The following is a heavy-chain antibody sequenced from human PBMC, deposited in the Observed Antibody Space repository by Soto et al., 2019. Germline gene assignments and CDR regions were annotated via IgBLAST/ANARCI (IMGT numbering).Heavy chain of an antibody. CDR3: ARDRDYDFWSGYPDAVEI. V-gene: IGHV1-69*06. D-gene: IGHD3-3*01. CDR2: IIPIFGTA. CDR1: GGTFSSYA. J-gene: IGHJ3*02. Sequence: QGQLVQSGAEVKKPGSSVKVYCKASGGTFSSYAISWVRQAHGQGLEWMGGIIPIFGTAHYEQKFQGRVTITSDKYTRTAYMQLRSLGSEDTAVYYCARDRDYDFWSGYPDAVEIGGQVTMVTVSS.